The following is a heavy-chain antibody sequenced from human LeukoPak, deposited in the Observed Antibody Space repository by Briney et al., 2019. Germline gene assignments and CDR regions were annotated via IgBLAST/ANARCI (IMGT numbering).Heavy chain of an antibody. V-gene: IGHV4-61*01. CDR3: ARDTEDYYGSGSYYTPRAFDI. CDR1: GGSIRSSYYY. J-gene: IGHJ3*02. D-gene: IGHD3-10*01. Sequence: SETLSLTCTVSGGSIRSSYYYWGWIRQPPGKGLEWIGYIYYSGSTNYNPSLKSRVTISVDTSKNQFSLKLSSVTAADTAVYYCARDTEDYYGSGSYYTPRAFDIWGQGTMVTVSS. CDR2: IYYSGST.